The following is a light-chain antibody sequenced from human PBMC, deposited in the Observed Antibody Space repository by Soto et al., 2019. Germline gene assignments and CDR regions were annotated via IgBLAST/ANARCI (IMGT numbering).Light chain of an antibody. CDR1: QTVRNNY. J-gene: IGKJ4*01. V-gene: IGKV3-20*01. CDR2: DAS. Sequence: EFELTKSPGTLSLYPGERATLSCRASQTVRNNYLAWYQQKPGQAPRLLIYDASSRATGIPDRFSGGGSGTDFTLTISRLEPEDFAVYYCQQFSSYPLTFGGGTKVDVK. CDR3: QQFSSYPLT.